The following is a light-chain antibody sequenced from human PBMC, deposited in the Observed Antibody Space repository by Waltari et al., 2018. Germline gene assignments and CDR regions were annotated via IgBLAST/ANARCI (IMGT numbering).Light chain of an antibody. CDR1: KDIRKN. CDR3: QHYNNLPYT. V-gene: IGKV1-33*01. CDR2: DAS. J-gene: IGKJ2*01. Sequence: IQMTQDPSALSAAIGERVTITCRASKDIRKNLSWFQERPGKDPKLLIYDASNPEAGVPSRFSGTGSGTDFSLTISSLQPEDSATYYCQHYNNLPYTFSRGTKLQIK.